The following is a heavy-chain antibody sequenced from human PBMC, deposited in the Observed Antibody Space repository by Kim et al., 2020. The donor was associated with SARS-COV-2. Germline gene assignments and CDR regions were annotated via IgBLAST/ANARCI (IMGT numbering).Heavy chain of an antibody. CDR1: GGSVSSGSYY. D-gene: IGHD4-17*01. CDR3: AAEETDYGDYLLDY. Sequence: SETLSLTCTVSGGSVSSGSYYWSWIRQPPGKGLEWIGYIYYSGSTNYNPSLKSRVTISVDTSKNQFSLKLSSVTAADTAVYYCAAEETDYGDYLLDYWGQGTLVTVSS. V-gene: IGHV4-61*01. J-gene: IGHJ4*02. CDR2: IYYSGST.